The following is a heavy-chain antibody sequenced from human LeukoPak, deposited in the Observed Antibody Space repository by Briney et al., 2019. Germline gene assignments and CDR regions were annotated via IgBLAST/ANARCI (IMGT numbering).Heavy chain of an antibody. V-gene: IGHV3-23*01. CDR2: ISGSGGST. CDR1: GFTVSSNS. CDR3: VREGFYFFDF. J-gene: IGHJ4*01. Sequence: GGSLRLSCTVSGFTVSSNSMSWVRQAPGKGLEWVSAISGSGGSTYYADSVKGRFTISRDNSKNTLYLQMNSLRAEDSATYYCVREGFYFFDFWGQGTLVTVSS.